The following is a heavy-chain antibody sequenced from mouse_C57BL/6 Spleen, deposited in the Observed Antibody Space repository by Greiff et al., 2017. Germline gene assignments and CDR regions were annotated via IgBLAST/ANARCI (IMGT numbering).Heavy chain of an antibody. CDR2: SGWDADK. Sequence: QVTLKVSGPGILQPSQTLSLTCSFSGFSLSTFGMGVGRIRQPSGKGLEGPVHSGWDADKYDNPALKRWLTISKDTSKIQVFLKIANVDTADTATYYCARIEGDSIVTNYYAMDYWGQGTSVTVSS. CDR1: GFSLSTFGMG. D-gene: IGHD2-12*01. CDR3: ARIEGDSIVTNYYAMDY. V-gene: IGHV8-8*01. J-gene: IGHJ4*01.